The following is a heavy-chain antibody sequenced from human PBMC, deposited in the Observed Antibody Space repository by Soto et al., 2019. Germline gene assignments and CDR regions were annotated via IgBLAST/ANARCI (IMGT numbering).Heavy chain of an antibody. CDR3: AREGEGTEYLDY. J-gene: IGHJ4*02. CDR1: GFTFSSYS. D-gene: IGHD6-6*01. V-gene: IGHV3-21*01. CDR2: ISSSSSYI. Sequence: GGSLRLSCAASGFTFSSYSMNWVRQAPGKGLEWVSSISSSSSYIYYADSVKGRFTISRDNAKNSLYLQMNSLRAEDTAVYYCAREGEGTEYLDYWGQGTLVTVSS.